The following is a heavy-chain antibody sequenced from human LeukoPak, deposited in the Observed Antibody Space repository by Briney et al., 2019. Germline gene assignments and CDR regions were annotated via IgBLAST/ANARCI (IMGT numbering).Heavy chain of an antibody. CDR1: GFTFSSYA. Sequence: PGGSLRLSCAASGFTFSSYAMHWVRQAPGKGLEWVAVISYDGSNKYYADSVKGRFTISRDNSKNTLYLQMNSLRAEDTAVYYCANWGDFWNGYRVDYWGQGTLVTVSS. CDR2: ISYDGSNK. D-gene: IGHD3-3*01. V-gene: IGHV3-30-3*01. CDR3: ANWGDFWNGYRVDY. J-gene: IGHJ4*02.